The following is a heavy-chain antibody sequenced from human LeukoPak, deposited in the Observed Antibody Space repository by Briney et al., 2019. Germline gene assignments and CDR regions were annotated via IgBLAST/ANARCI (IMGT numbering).Heavy chain of an antibody. D-gene: IGHD3/OR15-3a*01. CDR3: ARARDWSAGSWFDP. J-gene: IGHJ5*02. Sequence: SETLSLTCIVSGGFISSYYWNWIRQPPGKGLEWIGNILYRGATNYNPSLKSRVTMSVDTSKNQFSPKLDSVTAVDTAMYYCARARDWSAGSWFDPWGQGILVTVSS. V-gene: IGHV4-59*01. CDR1: GGFISSYY. CDR2: ILYRGAT.